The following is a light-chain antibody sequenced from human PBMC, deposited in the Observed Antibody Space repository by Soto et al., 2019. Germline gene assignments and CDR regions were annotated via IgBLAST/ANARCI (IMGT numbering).Light chain of an antibody. Sequence: QSVLTQPPSASGTPGQRVNISCSGRASDIGTNTVNWYQQFPGTAPKLLLHSNDQRPSGVPDRFSGSKSGTSASLAISGLQSEDEADYYCVAWDGSLNGYVFGTGTKLTVL. CDR1: ASDIGTNT. J-gene: IGLJ1*01. CDR3: VAWDGSLNGYV. V-gene: IGLV1-44*01. CDR2: SND.